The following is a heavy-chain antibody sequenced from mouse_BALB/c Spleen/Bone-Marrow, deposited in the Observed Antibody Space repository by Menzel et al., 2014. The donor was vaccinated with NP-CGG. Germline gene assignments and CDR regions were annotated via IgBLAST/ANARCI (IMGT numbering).Heavy chain of an antibody. Sequence: QAQLKESGAELVKPGASVKMSCKASGYTFTSYWMHWVRQRPGQGLEWIGVIDPSDSYTSYIQKFKGKATLTVDTSSSTAYMQLSSLTSEDSAVYYCTRDAMDYWGQGTSVTVSS. CDR2: IDPSDSYT. V-gene: IGHV1S127*01. CDR3: TRDAMDY. J-gene: IGHJ4*01. CDR1: GYTFTSYW.